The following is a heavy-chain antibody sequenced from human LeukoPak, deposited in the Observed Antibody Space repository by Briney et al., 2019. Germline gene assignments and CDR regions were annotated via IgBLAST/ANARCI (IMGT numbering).Heavy chain of an antibody. CDR2: IRYDGSNK. CDR1: GFTFSSYG. J-gene: IGHJ4*02. V-gene: IGHV3-30*02. CDR3: ARGAHYYDSSGLNDY. Sequence: GGSLRLSCAASGFTFSSYGMHWVRQAPGKGLEWVAFIRYDGSNKYYADSVKGRFTISRDNSKNTLYLQMNSLRAEDTAVYYCARGAHYYDSSGLNDYWGQGTLVTVSS. D-gene: IGHD3-22*01.